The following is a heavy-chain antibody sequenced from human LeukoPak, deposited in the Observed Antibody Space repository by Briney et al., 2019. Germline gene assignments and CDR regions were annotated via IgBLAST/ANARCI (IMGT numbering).Heavy chain of an antibody. CDR2: ISGSGGST. D-gene: IGHD6-13*01. Sequence: GGSLRLSCAASGFTFSSYGMHWVRQAPGKGLEWVSAISGSGGSTYYADSVKGRFTISRDNSKNTLYLQMNSLRAEDTAVYYCAKRGRQQLVHGRDAFDIWGQGTMVTVSS. CDR3: AKRGRQQLVHGRDAFDI. V-gene: IGHV3-23*01. J-gene: IGHJ3*02. CDR1: GFTFSSYG.